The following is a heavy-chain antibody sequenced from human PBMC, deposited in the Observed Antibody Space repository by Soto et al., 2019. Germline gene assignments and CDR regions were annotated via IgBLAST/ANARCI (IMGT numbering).Heavy chain of an antibody. V-gene: IGHV4-59*01. CDR3: ARVLGHCSSTSCYMGAYYYYYMDV. D-gene: IGHD2-2*02. Sequence: QVQLQESGPGLVKPSETLSLTCTVSGGSISSYYWSWIRQPPGKGLEWIGYIYYSGSTNYNPSLKSRVTMSVDTSKNQFSLKLSSVTAADTAVYYCARVLGHCSSTSCYMGAYYYYYMDVWGKGTTVTVSS. CDR1: GGSISSYY. CDR2: IYYSGST. J-gene: IGHJ6*03.